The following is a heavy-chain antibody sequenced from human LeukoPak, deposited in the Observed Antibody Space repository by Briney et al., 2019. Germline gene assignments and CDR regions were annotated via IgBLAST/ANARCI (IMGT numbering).Heavy chain of an antibody. CDR2: IYHSGST. J-gene: IGHJ3*02. CDR3: ARALGIAAAGNDAFDI. D-gene: IGHD6-13*01. V-gene: IGHV4-4*02. Sequence: SETLSLTCAVSGGSISSSNWWSWVRQPPGKGLEWIGEIYHSGSTNYNPSLKSRVTISVDKSKNQFSLKLSSVTAADTAVYYCARALGIAAAGNDAFDIWGQGTMVAVSS. CDR1: GGSISSSNW.